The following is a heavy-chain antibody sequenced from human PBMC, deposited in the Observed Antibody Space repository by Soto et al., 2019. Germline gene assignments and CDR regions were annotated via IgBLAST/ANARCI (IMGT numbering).Heavy chain of an antibody. CDR2: ISGSGTTT. J-gene: IGHJ4*02. D-gene: IGHD6-13*01. CDR1: GLTFSKYA. Sequence: EVQLLESGGGLVQPGGSLRLSCAASGLTFSKYAMSWVRQAPGKGLEWVSAISGSGTTTYSADSVRGRFTISRDNSNNILYLQTNSTSPEDTALYYCVKFFVEAGGSSGWSWTLYSWGQGTRVTFSS. V-gene: IGHV3-23*01. CDR3: VKFFVEAGGSSGWSWTLYS.